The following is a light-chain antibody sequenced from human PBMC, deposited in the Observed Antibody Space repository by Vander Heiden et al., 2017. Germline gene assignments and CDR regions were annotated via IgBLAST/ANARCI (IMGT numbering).Light chain of an antibody. CDR1: QSIISY. J-gene: IGKJ2*01. Sequence: DIQMTQTRSSLYASVGDRDTITCRASQSIISYLNWYQQKPAKAPKLLIYAASSLQSGVPSRCSGSGAATDFTLTISSLQPQEFATYYCQQSYSTPSYTFGQGTKLEIK. CDR2: AAS. V-gene: IGKV1-39*01. CDR3: QQSYSTPSYT.